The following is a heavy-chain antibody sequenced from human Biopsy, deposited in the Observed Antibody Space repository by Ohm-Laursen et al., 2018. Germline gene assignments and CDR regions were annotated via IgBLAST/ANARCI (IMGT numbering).Heavy chain of an antibody. CDR1: GGSISNNNYY. D-gene: IGHD2-21*02. Sequence: GTLSLTCTVSGGSISNNNYYWGWIRQPPGKGLEWIGSIFYRGSTHYKPSLKSRVNISVDTSKNQFFLKLSSVTAEDTAVYYCARDDAVTVIRGLYYWGQGALVTVSS. V-gene: IGHV4-39*07. CDR2: IFYRGST. CDR3: ARDDAVTVIRGLYY. J-gene: IGHJ4*02.